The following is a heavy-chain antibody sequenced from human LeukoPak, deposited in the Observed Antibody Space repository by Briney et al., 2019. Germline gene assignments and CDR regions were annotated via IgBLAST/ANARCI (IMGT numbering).Heavy chain of an antibody. J-gene: IGHJ4*02. V-gene: IGHV4-34*01. CDR1: GGFFSGYY. CDR2: INHSGST. D-gene: IGHD3-22*01. CDR3: ARGGWGPNYYDSSGYGDY. Sequence: SETLSLTCAVYGGFFSGYYWSWIRQPPGKGLEWIGEINHSGSTNYNPSLKSRVTISVDTSKNQFSLKLSSVTAADTAVYYCARGGWGPNYYDSSGYGDYWGQGTLVTVSS.